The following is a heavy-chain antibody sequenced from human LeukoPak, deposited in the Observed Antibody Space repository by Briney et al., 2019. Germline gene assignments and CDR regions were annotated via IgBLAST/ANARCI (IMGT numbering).Heavy chain of an antibody. D-gene: IGHD2-15*01. J-gene: IGHJ6*02. CDR2: MYHTGSS. Sequence: SETLSLTCTVSGGSVTSTNYYWSWIRQPPGTGLEWIGYMYHTGSSIYNPSLKSRVTISLDTSKNHFSLQLSAVTAADTAVYYCASEPACSGGSCYSYYYGMDVWGQGTTVTVSS. CDR3: ASEPACSGGSCYSYYYGMDV. V-gene: IGHV4-61*03. CDR1: GGSVTSTNYY.